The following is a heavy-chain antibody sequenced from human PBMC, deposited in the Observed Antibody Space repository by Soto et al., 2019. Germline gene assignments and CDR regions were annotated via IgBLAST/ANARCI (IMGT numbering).Heavy chain of an antibody. CDR2: IDWDDDK. CDR3: ARTSLTIFGVVKTFDY. CDR1: GFSLSTSGVG. J-gene: IGHJ4*02. D-gene: IGHD3-3*01. Sequence: SGPTLVNPTQTLTLTCTFSGFSLSTSGVGVGWIRQPPGKALEWLARIDWDDDKYYSTSLKTRLTISKDTSKNQVVLTMTNMDPVDTATYYCARTSLTIFGVVKTFDYWGQGTLVTVSS. V-gene: IGHV2-70*11.